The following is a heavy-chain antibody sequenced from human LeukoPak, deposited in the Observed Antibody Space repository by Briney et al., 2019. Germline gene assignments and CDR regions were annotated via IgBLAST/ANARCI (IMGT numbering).Heavy chain of an antibody. D-gene: IGHD3-16*01. J-gene: IGHJ4*02. Sequence: GGSLRLSCAASGFTFSGYWMSWVRQAPGKGLEWVANIKQDGSQKYYVDSVKGRFTISRDNAKNSLYLQMNSLSDEDTAVYYCARDWAEMAADYWGQGTLVTVSS. CDR2: IKQDGSQK. V-gene: IGHV3-7*01. CDR1: GFTFSGYW. CDR3: ARDWAEMAADY.